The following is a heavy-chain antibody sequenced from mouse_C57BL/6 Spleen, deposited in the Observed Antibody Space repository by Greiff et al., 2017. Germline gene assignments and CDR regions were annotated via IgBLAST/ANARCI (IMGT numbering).Heavy chain of an antibody. D-gene: IGHD2-5*01. CDR1: GYTFTSYW. J-gene: IGHJ3*01. Sequence: QVQLQQPGAELVRPGSSVKLSCKASGYTFTSYWMDWVKQRPGQGLEWIGNIYPSDSETHYNQKFKDKATLTVEKSSSTAYMQLSSLTSDDSAVYYCARTYYSNYAFAYWGQGTLVTVSA. V-gene: IGHV1-61*01. CDR3: ARTYYSNYAFAY. CDR2: IYPSDSET.